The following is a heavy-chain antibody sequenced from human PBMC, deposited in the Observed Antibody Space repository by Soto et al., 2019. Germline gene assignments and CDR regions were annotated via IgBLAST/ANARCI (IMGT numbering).Heavy chain of an antibody. J-gene: IGHJ6*02. V-gene: IGHV4-31*03. CDR1: GGSISSGGYY. CDR2: IYYSGST. CDR3: AREILTGYPFYYYYGMDV. D-gene: IGHD3-9*01. Sequence: QVQLQESGPGLVKPSQTLSLTCTVSGGSISSGGYYWSWIRQHPGKGLEWIGYIYYSGSTYYNPSLKSRVTISVDTSKNQFSLKLSSVTAADTAVYYCAREILTGYPFYYYYGMDVWGQGTTVTVSS.